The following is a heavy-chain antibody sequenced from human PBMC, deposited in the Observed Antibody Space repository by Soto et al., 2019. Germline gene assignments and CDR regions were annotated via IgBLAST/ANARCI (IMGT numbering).Heavy chain of an antibody. V-gene: IGHV3-30-3*01. Sequence: SLRLSCAASGFTFSSYAMHWFRQAPGKGLEWVAVISYDGSNKYYADSVKGRFTISRDNSKNTLYLQMNSLRAEDTAVYYCARERRGLVVRGVPDAFDIWGQGTMVTVSS. CDR2: ISYDGSNK. J-gene: IGHJ3*02. CDR1: GFTFSSYA. D-gene: IGHD3-10*01. CDR3: ARERRGLVVRGVPDAFDI.